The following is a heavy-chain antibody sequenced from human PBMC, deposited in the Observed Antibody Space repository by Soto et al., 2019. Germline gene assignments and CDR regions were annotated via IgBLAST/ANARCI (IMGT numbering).Heavy chain of an antibody. CDR1: GYSISNTGYY. CDR3: ARRDWKFREYYFDY. CDR2: VYYSGDT. Sequence: PSETLSLTCSVSGYSISNTGYYWGWLRQAPGKGLEYIASVYYSGDTYYNPSLKSRVTMSVDTSKNQFSLQLTSVTATDTAVYFCARRDWKFREYYFDYWGQGILVTVSS. J-gene: IGHJ4*02. V-gene: IGHV4-39*01. D-gene: IGHD3-10*01.